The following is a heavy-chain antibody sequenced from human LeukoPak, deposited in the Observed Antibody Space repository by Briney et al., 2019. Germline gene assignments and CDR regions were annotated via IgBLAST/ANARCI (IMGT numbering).Heavy chain of an antibody. CDR2: IYDTGST. D-gene: IGHD6-13*01. CDR1: GGSISSSTYC. V-gene: IGHV4-39*07. CDR3: ASVRRGAAAGTDY. J-gene: IGHJ4*02. Sequence: SETLSLTCTVPGGSISSSTYCWGWIRQPPGKGLEWIGNIYDTGSTYYNPSLASRVTMSLDTSKNQFSLRLSSVTAADTAVYYCASVRRGAAAGTDYWGQGTLVTVSS.